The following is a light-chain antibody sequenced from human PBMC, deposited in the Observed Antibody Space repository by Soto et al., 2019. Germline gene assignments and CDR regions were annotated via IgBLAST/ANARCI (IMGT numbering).Light chain of an antibody. V-gene: IGLV2-14*01. CDR1: SSDVGGYHY. CDR3: SSCSSSSTVL. CDR2: DVS. Sequence: QSVLTQPASVSGSPGQSITISCTGTSSDVGGYHYVSWYQQHPGKAPKLMIYDVSSRPSGVSNRFSGSKSGSTASLTISGLEVDDEAVYYCSSCSSSSTVLFGGGTKLTVL. J-gene: IGLJ3*02.